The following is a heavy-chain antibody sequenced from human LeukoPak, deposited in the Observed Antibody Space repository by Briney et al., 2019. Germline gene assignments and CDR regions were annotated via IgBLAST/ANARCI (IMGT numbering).Heavy chain of an antibody. J-gene: IGHJ4*02. CDR1: GYTFTSYG. CDR3: ASTTVTRGADY. Sequence: ASVKVSCKASGYTFTSYGISWVRQAPGQGLEWMGWISAYNGNTNYAQKLQGRVTMTTDTSTSTAYMELRSLRSDDTAAYYCASTTVTRGADYWGQGALVTVSS. CDR2: ISAYNGNT. D-gene: IGHD4-17*01. V-gene: IGHV1-18*01.